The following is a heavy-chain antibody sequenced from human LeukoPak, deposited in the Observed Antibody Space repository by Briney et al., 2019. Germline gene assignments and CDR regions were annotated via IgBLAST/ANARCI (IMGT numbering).Heavy chain of an antibody. Sequence: ASVKVSCKASGYSFTSYGISWVRQAPGQGLEWMGWISVYNDNRKYAQNFQGRLTMTTDTFTSTAYMELRSLRSADTAVYYCARDTGYGDYVGDYWGQGTLVTVSS. V-gene: IGHV1-18*01. CDR1: GYSFTSYG. CDR3: ARDTGYGDYVGDY. J-gene: IGHJ4*02. D-gene: IGHD4-17*01. CDR2: ISVYNDNR.